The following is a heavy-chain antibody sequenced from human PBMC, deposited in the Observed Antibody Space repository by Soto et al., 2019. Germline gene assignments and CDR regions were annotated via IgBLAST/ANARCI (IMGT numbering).Heavy chain of an antibody. Sequence: SETLSLTCTVSGGSISSGGYYWSWIRQHPGKGLEWIGYIYYSGSTYYNPSLKSRVTISVDRSKNQFSLKLSSVTAADTAVYYCARGGVDYYDSSGYYFSPYYFDYCGQRPLLTVSS. J-gene: IGHJ4*02. CDR3: ARGGVDYYDSSGYYFSPYYFDY. CDR2: IYYSGST. D-gene: IGHD3-22*01. V-gene: IGHV4-31*03. CDR1: GGSISSGGYY.